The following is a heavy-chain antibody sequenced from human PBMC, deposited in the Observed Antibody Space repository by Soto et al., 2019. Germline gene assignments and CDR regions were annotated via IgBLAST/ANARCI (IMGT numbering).Heavy chain of an antibody. V-gene: IGHV3-33*01. CDR2: IWYDGSNK. CDR1: GFAFRGYA. CDR3: ARDKVTRYVDY. D-gene: IGHD1-20*01. J-gene: IGHJ4*02. Sequence: QVQLVESGGGMVQTGRSLRLSCAASGFAFRGYAMLWVRQAPGKGLEWVAIIWYDGSNKYYAESVKGRFTISRDNSRNTLDLQMNSLRAEDTAVYYCARDKVTRYVDYWGQGTLVTVSS.